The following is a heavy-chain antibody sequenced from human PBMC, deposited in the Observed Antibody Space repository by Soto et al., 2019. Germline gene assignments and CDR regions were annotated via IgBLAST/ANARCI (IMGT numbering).Heavy chain of an antibody. Sequence: EVQLLESGGGLVQPGRSLRLSCAASGFSFSDFAMTWVRQASGKGLEWVSAITGGGGNTFYADSVKGRFTISRDNSKNILYLQMNSLRAEDTALYYCAKALIARGWSKVDVWGLGTTVTVSS. CDR2: ITGGGGNT. V-gene: IGHV3-23*01. D-gene: IGHD6-19*01. J-gene: IGHJ6*02. CDR3: AKALIARGWSKVDV. CDR1: GFSFSDFA.